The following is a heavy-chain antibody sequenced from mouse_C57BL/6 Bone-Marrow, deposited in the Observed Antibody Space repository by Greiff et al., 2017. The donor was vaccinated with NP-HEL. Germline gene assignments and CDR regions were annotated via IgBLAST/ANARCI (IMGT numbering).Heavy chain of an antibody. CDR2: IYPRSGNT. V-gene: IGHV1-81*01. J-gene: IGHJ4*01. D-gene: IGHD3-2*02. Sequence: VKLMESGAELARPGASVKLSCKASGYTFTSYGISWVKQRTGQGLEWIGEIYPRSGNTYYNEKFKGKATLTADKSSSTAYMELRSLTSEDSAVYFCARSDSSGPAMDYWGQGTSVTVSS. CDR1: GYTFTSYG. CDR3: ARSDSSGPAMDY.